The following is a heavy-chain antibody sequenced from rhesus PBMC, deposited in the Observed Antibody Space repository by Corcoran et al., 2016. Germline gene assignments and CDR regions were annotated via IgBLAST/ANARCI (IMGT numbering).Heavy chain of an antibody. J-gene: IGHJ6*01. CDR1: GFSLTTSGMG. CDR3: ARRNSGRSGLYS. Sequence: QVTLKESGPALVKPTQTLTLTCTSSGFSLTTSGMGVGWIRQPTGKAREWLALIYWDDDKRYSTSLKSRFTISKGTSKNQVFLTMPSMDPVDSATYYCARRNSGRSGLYSWGQWVVVTVSS. CDR2: IYWDDDK. D-gene: IGHD3-16*01. V-gene: IGHV2-174*01.